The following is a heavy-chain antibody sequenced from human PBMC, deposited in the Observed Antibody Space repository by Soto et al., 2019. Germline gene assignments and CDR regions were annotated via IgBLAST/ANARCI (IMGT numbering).Heavy chain of an antibody. Sequence: PGGSLRLSCTASGFTFGDYAMSWFRQAPGKGLERVGFIRSIAYGGTTEYAASVKGRFTISRDDSKSTADLQRSSLKTEDTAVYYCPRSAAGTDGYYDMDVWGQGTGDTVS. V-gene: IGHV3-49*03. J-gene: IGHJ6*02. CDR3: PRSAAGTDGYYDMDV. CDR1: GFTFGDYA. D-gene: IGHD6-13*01. CDR2: IRSIAYGGTT.